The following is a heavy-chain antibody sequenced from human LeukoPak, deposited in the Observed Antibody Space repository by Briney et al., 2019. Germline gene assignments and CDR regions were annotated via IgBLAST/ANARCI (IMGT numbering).Heavy chain of an antibody. D-gene: IGHD2-21*01. CDR1: GFTFSNYI. V-gene: IGHV3-30*04. CDR2: ILENGSNQ. J-gene: IGHJ5*02. Sequence: GRSLRLSCAASGFTFSNYIMHWVRQAPGKGLDWVAVILENGSNQYYADSVKGRFTISRDNSKNTLYLQMNSLRAEDTAVYYCARVGSWHNNWFDPWGQGTLVTVSS. CDR3: ARVGSWHNNWFDP.